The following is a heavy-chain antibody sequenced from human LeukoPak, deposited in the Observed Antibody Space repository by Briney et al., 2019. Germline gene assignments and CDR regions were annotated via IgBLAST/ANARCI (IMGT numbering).Heavy chain of an antibody. J-gene: IGHJ6*02. CDR3: ASCFGYYYYGMDV. Sequence: GGSLRLSCAASGFTFISYWMSWVRQAPGKGLDWVSNIKQDGSEKYYVDSVKGRFTISRDNANNSLYLQMNSLRAEDTAVYYCASCFGYYYYGMDVWGQGTTVTVSS. CDR2: IKQDGSEK. CDR1: GFTFISYW. V-gene: IGHV3-7*01. D-gene: IGHD2-21*01.